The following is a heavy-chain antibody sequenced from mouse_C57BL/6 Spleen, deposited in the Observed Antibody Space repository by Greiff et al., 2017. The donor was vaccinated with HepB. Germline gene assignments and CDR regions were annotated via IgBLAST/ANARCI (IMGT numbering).Heavy chain of an antibody. CDR3: ARGSYAMDY. D-gene: IGHD1-1*01. Sequence: DVMLVESGGGLVKPGGSLKLSCAASGFTFSSYAMSWVRQTPEKRLEWVATISDGGSYTYYPDNVKGRLTISRDNAKNNLYLQMSHLKSEDTAMYYCARGSYAMDYWGQGTSVIVSS. CDR2: ISDGGSYT. V-gene: IGHV5-4*03. J-gene: IGHJ4*01. CDR1: GFTFSSYA.